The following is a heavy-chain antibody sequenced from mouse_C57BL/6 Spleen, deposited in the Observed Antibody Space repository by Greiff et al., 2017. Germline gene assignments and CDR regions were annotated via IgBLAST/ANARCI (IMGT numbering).Heavy chain of an antibody. D-gene: IGHD1-1*01. Sequence: VQLQQSVAELVRPGASVKLSCTASGFNIKNTYMHWVKQRPEQGLEWIGRIDPANGNTKYAPKFQGKATITADTSSNTAYLQLSSLTSEDTAIYYCASGDYYGSSKPWFAYWGQGTLVTVSA. J-gene: IGHJ3*01. CDR3: ASGDYYGSSKPWFAY. V-gene: IGHV14-3*01. CDR1: GFNIKNTY. CDR2: IDPANGNT.